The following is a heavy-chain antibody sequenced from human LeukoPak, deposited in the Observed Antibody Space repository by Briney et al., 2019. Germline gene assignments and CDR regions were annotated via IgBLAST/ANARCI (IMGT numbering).Heavy chain of an antibody. CDR1: GYTFTSYG. D-gene: IGHD2-2*01. J-gene: IGHJ5*02. Sequence: ASVKVSCKASGYTFTSYGISWVRHAPGQGLEWMGWISAYNGNTNYAQKLQGRVTMTTDTSTSTAYMELRSLRSDDTAVYYCARVGSYCSSTSCYAGSWFDPWGQGTLVTVSS. V-gene: IGHV1-18*01. CDR3: ARVGSYCSSTSCYAGSWFDP. CDR2: ISAYNGNT.